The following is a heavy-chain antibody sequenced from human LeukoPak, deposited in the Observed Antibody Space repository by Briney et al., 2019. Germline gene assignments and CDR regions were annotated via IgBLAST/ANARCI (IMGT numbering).Heavy chain of an antibody. D-gene: IGHD6-19*01. V-gene: IGHV3-23*01. CDR3: AKLTEQWLGGFDY. CDR2: ISGSGGST. Sequence: GGSLRLSCAASGFTFSSYAMSWVHQAPGKGLEWVSAISGSGGSTYYADSVKGRFTTSRDNSKNTLYLQMNSLRAEDTAVYYCAKLTEQWLGGFDYWGQGTLVTVSS. J-gene: IGHJ4*02. CDR1: GFTFSSYA.